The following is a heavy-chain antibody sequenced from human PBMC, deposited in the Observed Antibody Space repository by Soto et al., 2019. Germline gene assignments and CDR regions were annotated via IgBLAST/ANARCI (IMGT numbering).Heavy chain of an antibody. D-gene: IGHD3-22*01. CDR2: VSTNDDRT. CDR3: ARELDTESSAYYSFAF. J-gene: IGHJ4*02. CDR1: GYIFTAYG. V-gene: IGHV1-18*01. Sequence: ASVKVSCKTSGYIFTAYGLAWLRQAPGQRPEWMGWVSTNDDRTNYAQKFQGRVTMTTDRSTTTTSMELRSLRPDDTAVYYCARELDTESSAYYSFAFWGQGTLVTVSS.